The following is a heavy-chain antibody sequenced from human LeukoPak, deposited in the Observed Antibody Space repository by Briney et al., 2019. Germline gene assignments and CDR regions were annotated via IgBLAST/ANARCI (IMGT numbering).Heavy chain of an antibody. V-gene: IGHV4-34*01. CDR1: GGSFSGYY. CDR2: VERSGST. J-gene: IGHJ4*02. Sequence: SETLSLTCAVYGGSFSGYYWSWIRQPPGKGLEWIGEVERSGSTNYNPSRKSRVTISVDTSKKQFSLKLTSVTAADTAVYYCVRGYGSGSYWNYGGQGTLVTVSS. D-gene: IGHD3-10*01. CDR3: VRGYGSGSYWNY.